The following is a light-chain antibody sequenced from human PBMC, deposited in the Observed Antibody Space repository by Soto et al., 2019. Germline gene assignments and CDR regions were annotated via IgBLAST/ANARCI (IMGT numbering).Light chain of an antibody. CDR2: EVS. CDR3: IAYTGSSTSYV. Sequence: QSALTQPASVSGSPGQSITISCSGTSSDVGSYDHVAWYQQFPGKTPKLTIYEVSNRPSGVSSRFSGSKSGNTASLTISGLQAEDEADYYCIAYTGSSTSYVFGTGTNVTVL. V-gene: IGLV2-14*01. CDR1: SSDVGSYDH. J-gene: IGLJ1*01.